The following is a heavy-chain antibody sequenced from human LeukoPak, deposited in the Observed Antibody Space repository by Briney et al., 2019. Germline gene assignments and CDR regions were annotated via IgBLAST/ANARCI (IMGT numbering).Heavy chain of an antibody. CDR1: GFTFSTYD. D-gene: IGHD2-2*01. Sequence: GGSLRLSCAASGFTFSTYDMHWVRQATAKGPEWVSAIGTAGHTYYPVSVEGRFTISRENAKNSLYLQMNSLRAGGTAVYYCARGPHCTTTTCYPYAMDVWGQGTTVTVS. CDR3: ARGPHCTTTTCYPYAMDV. V-gene: IGHV3-13*01. J-gene: IGHJ6*02. CDR2: IGTAGHT.